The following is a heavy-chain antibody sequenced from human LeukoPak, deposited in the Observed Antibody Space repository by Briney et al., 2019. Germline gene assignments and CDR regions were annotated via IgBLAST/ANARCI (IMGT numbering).Heavy chain of an antibody. CDR3: AKDKYGSGSSLGYGMDV. Sequence: PGGSLRLSCAASGFTFSSYAMSWVRQAPGKGLEWVSAISGSGGSTYYADSVKGRFTISRDNSKNTLYLQMNSLRAEDTAVYYCAKDKYGSGSSLGYGMDVWGQGTTVTVSS. V-gene: IGHV3-23*01. J-gene: IGHJ6*02. CDR2: ISGSGGST. D-gene: IGHD3-10*01. CDR1: GFTFSSYA.